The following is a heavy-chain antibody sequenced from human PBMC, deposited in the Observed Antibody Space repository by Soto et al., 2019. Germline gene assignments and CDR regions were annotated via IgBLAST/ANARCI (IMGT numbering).Heavy chain of an antibody. D-gene: IGHD5-18*01. Sequence: SETLSLTCTVSGDSVTSGSYYWSWLRQPPGEEVEWCVYINYSGNTNYCHADKGRVTISLDTDNTQYSLKLSSVTAADTAVYYCARMTVDTSIIYGFDPWGQGTLVTVSS. CDR1: GDSVTSGSYY. J-gene: IGHJ5*01. V-gene: IGHV4-61*01. CDR2: INYSGNT. CDR3: ARMTVDTSIIYGFDP.